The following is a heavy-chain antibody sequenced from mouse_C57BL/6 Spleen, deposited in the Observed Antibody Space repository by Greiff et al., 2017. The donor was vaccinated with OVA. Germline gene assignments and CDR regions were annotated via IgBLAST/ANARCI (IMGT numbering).Heavy chain of an antibody. V-gene: IGHV1-18*01. J-gene: IGHJ4*01. CDR3: ARGPLYYYGSSYGAMDY. CDR2: INPNNGGT. Sequence: EVQLQQSGPELVKPGASVKIPCKASGYTFTDYNMDWVKQSHGKSLEWIGDINPNNGGTIYNQKFKGKATLTVDKSSSTAYMELRSLTSEDTAVYYGARGPLYYYGSSYGAMDYWGQGTSVTVSS. CDR1: GYTFTDYN. D-gene: IGHD1-1*01.